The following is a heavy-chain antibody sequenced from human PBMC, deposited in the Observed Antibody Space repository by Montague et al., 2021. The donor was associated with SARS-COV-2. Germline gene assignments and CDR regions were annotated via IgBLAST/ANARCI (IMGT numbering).Heavy chain of an antibody. V-gene: IGHV3-21*01. Sequence: SLRLSCAASGFTFSSYSMNWVRQAPGKGLEWVSSISSSSSYIYYADSVKGRFTISRDNAKNSLYLQMNSLRAEDTAVYYCASEGGEVHVADYWGQGTLVTVSS. CDR3: ASEGGEVHVADY. J-gene: IGHJ4*02. D-gene: IGHD1-1*01. CDR1: GFTFSSYS. CDR2: ISSSSSYI.